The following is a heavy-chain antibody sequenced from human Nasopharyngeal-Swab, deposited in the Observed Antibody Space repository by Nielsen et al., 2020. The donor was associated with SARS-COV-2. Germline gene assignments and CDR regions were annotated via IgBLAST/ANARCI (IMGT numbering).Heavy chain of an antibody. Sequence: SETLSLTCTVSGGSISSSSYYWGWIRQPPGKGLEWIGSIYYSGSTYYNPSLKSRVTISVDTSQNQFSLKLSSVTAADTAVYYCVGSSWYGDYYYYYGMYVWGQGTTVTVSS. CDR3: VGSSWYGDYYYYYGMYV. V-gene: IGHV4-39*07. D-gene: IGHD6-13*01. J-gene: IGHJ6*02. CDR1: GGSISSSSYY. CDR2: IYYSGST.